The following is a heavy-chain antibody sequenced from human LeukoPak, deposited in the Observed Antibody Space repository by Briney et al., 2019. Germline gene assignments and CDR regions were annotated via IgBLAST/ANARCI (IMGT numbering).Heavy chain of an antibody. V-gene: IGHV1-18*01. Sequence: GASVKVSCKASGYTFTSYGISWVRQAPGQGLEWMGWIRAYNGNTNYAQKLQGRVTMTTDTSTSTAYMELRSLRSDDTAVYYCARVVVAANKYYYYYYMDVWGKGTTVTVSS. CDR3: ARVVVAANKYYYYYYMDV. D-gene: IGHD2-15*01. CDR1: GYTFTSYG. J-gene: IGHJ6*03. CDR2: IRAYNGNT.